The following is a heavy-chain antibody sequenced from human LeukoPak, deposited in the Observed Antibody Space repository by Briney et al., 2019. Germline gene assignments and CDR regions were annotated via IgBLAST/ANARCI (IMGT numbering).Heavy chain of an antibody. CDR3: VRVSGFCTNGVCPSFDP. CDR2: VSYDGTDT. V-gene: IGHV3-30*03. CDR1: GFTFDAFG. J-gene: IGHJ5*02. Sequence: GGSLRLSCSASGFTFDAFGMNWVRQAPGKGLEWVATVSYDGTDTSYADSVKGRFAIFRDNSKNTLYLQMNSLRTEDTAVYYCVRVSGFCTNGVCPSFDPWGQGTLVTVSS. D-gene: IGHD2-8*01.